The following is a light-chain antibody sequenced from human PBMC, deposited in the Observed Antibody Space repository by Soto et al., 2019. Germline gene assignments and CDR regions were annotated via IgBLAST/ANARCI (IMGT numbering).Light chain of an antibody. V-gene: IGLV1-44*01. CDR3: ASWDDSLNVYV. Sequence: QSALTQPPSASGAPGERVTIACSGSSSNIGSNTVNWYQQLPGTAPKLLIYSNNKRPSGVPERISGSNSGTSASLAISWHQSEDEDDYYCASWDDSLNVYVFGTGTKLTVL. CDR1: SSNIGSNT. CDR2: SNN. J-gene: IGLJ1*01.